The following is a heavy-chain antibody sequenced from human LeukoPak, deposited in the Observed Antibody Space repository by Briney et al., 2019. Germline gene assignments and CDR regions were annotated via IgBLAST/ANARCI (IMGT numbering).Heavy chain of an antibody. CDR3: VRNDGDNAFDI. Sequence: PGGSLRLSCVASRFTFSTNSMNWVRQAPGRGLEWVSYISSGSTNIYYKDSVKGRFIVSRDNAKNSLYLHMASLRAEDTAVYYCVRNDGDNAFDIWGQGTMVIVSS. CDR2: ISSGSTNI. V-gene: IGHV3-48*01. D-gene: IGHD4-17*01. J-gene: IGHJ3*02. CDR1: RFTFSTNS.